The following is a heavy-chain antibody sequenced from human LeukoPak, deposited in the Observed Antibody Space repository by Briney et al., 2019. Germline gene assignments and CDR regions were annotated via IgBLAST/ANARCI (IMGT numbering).Heavy chain of an antibody. CDR3: AREGGVVPAAIVPAFDI. Sequence: FXSYAISXVXQAPGQGLXWMGGXIPIFGTANYAQKFQGRVTITADESTSTAYMELSSLRSEDTAVYYCAREGGVVPAAIVPAFDIWGQGTMVTVSS. V-gene: IGHV1-69*01. CDR1: FXSYA. CDR2: XIPIFGTA. J-gene: IGHJ3*02. D-gene: IGHD2-2*02.